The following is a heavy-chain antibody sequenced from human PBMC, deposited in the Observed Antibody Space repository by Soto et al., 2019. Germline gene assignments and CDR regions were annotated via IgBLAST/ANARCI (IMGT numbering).Heavy chain of an antibody. CDR2: IDWDDDK. Sequence: SGPTLVNPTQPLTLTCTFSGFSLSTSGMCVSWIRQPPGKALEWLALIDWDDDKYYSTSLKTRLTISKDTSKNQVVLTMTNMDPVDTATYYCASSSGGGYYYYGMDVWGQGTTVTVSS. CDR1: GFSLSTSGMC. V-gene: IGHV2-70*01. D-gene: IGHD6-19*01. J-gene: IGHJ6*02. CDR3: ASSSGGGYYYYGMDV.